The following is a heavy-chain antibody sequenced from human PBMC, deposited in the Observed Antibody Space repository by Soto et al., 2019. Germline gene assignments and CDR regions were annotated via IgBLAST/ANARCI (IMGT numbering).Heavy chain of an antibody. D-gene: IGHD6-13*01. CDR2: IYDSGST. V-gene: IGHV4-30-2*06. Sequence: SETLSLTCTVSGGSVSSNSYSWGWIRQSPGKGLEWIGYIYDSGSTYYNPSLKSRVTISVDRSKNQFSLKLNSVTAADTAVYYCARVIAATDTISVWFDPWGQGTLVTVSS. CDR3: ARVIAATDTISVWFDP. CDR1: GGSVSSNSYS. J-gene: IGHJ5*02.